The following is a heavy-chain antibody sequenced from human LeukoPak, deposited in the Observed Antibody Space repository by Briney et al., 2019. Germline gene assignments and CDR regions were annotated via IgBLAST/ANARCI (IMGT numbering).Heavy chain of an antibody. CDR3: AKKVPYYGDPNDAFDI. J-gene: IGHJ3*02. V-gene: IGHV4-59*01. CDR2: SDYSGST. D-gene: IGHD4-17*01. CDR1: GGFISSYY. Sequence: SAPLPLTSAFAGGFISSYYWCCIRQPPGRVLGWFGYSDYSGSTNYNPSLKSRFTISGDTSKNQFSLQLNSVTAADTAVYYCAKKVPYYGDPNDAFDIWGQGTMVTVSS.